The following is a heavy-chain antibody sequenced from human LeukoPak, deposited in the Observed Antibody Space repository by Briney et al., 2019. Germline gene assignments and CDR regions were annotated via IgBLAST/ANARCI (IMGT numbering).Heavy chain of an antibody. CDR2: IYTSGST. CDR3: ARTRYYYNSRSYGAPYYFDY. D-gene: IGHD3-10*01. J-gene: IGHJ4*02. V-gene: IGHV4-4*07. Sequence: SETLSLTCTVSGGSISSYYWSWIRQPAGKGLEWIGRIYTSGSTNYNPSLKSRVTMSVDTSKNQFSLKLSSVTAADTAVYYCARTRYYYNSRSYGAPYYFDYWGQGTLVTVSS. CDR1: GGSISSYY.